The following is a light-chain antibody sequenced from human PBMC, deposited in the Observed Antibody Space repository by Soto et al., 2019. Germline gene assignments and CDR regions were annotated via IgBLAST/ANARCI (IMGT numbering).Light chain of an antibody. Sequence: QTVVTQEPSFSVSPGGTVTLTCGLSSGSVSTNYYPSWYQQTPGQPPRPLIYSTTTRPSGVPDRFSGSILGDKAALTISGAQADDEADYYCALFMGSGIALFGGGTKLTVL. CDR3: ALFMGSGIAL. V-gene: IGLV8-61*01. J-gene: IGLJ3*02. CDR2: STT. CDR1: SGSVSTNYY.